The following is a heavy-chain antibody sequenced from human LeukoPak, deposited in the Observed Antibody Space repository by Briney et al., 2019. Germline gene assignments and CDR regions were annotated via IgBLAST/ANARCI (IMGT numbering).Heavy chain of an antibody. CDR3: ARALVSLNSRPFDY. CDR1: GYTLTTYY. CDR2: INPGGGST. Sequence: ASVKVSCKASGYTLTTYYMHWVRQAPGQGLEWMGIINPGGGSTSYAQKSQGRVTMTTDTSTSTVYMEVSSLRSEDTAVYYCARALVSLNSRPFDYWGQGTLVTVSS. J-gene: IGHJ4*02. D-gene: IGHD4-23*01. V-gene: IGHV1-46*01.